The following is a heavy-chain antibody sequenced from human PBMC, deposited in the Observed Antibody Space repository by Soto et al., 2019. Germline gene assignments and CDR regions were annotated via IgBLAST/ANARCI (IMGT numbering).Heavy chain of an antibody. CDR1: GFTFSSYA. CDR2: IRGSGGST. V-gene: IGHV3-23*01. CDR3: AKMEYQLPPTYYGMDV. J-gene: IGHJ6*02. Sequence: GGSLRLSCAASGFTFSSYAMSWVRQAPGKGLEWVSAIRGSGGSTYYADYVKGRFTISRDNSKNTLYLQMNSLRAEDTAVYYCAKMEYQLPPTYYGMDVWGQGTTVTVSS. D-gene: IGHD2-2*01.